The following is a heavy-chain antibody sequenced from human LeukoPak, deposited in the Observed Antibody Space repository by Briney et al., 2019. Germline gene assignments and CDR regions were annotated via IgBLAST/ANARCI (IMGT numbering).Heavy chain of an antibody. D-gene: IGHD1-14*01. CDR2: IIPIFGTA. CDR1: GGTFSSYA. J-gene: IGHJ3*02. Sequence: SVKVSCKASGGTFSSYAISWVRQAPGQGLEWIGGIIPIFGTANYAQKFQGRVTITADESTSTAYMELSSLRSEDTAVYYCARYNPEAGDAFDIWGQGTMVTVSS. CDR3: ARYNPEAGDAFDI. V-gene: IGHV1-69*13.